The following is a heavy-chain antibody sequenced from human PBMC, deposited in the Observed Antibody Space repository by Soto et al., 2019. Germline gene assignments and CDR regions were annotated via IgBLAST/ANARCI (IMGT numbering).Heavy chain of an antibody. D-gene: IGHD2-15*01. J-gene: IGHJ4*02. CDR2: INAGNGNT. CDR1: GYTFTSYA. Sequence: VSVKGSCKASGYTFTSYAMHWLRQAPGQRLEWMGWINAGNGNTKYSQKFQGRVTITRDTSASTAYMELSSLRSEDTAVYYCARDLGGWPDYWGQGTLVTVSS. CDR3: ARDLGGWPDY. V-gene: IGHV1-3*01.